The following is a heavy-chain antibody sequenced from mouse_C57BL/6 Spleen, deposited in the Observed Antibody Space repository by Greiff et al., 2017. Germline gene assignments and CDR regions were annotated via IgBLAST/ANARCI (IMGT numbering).Heavy chain of an antibody. Sequence: QVQLQQPGAELVKPGASVKLSCKASGYTFTSYWMHWVKQRPGQGLEWIGMIHPNSGSTNYNEKFKRKATLTVDKSSSTAYMQLSSLTSEDSAVYYCARGDFITTAVADYWGQGTTLTVSS. V-gene: IGHV1-64*01. J-gene: IGHJ2*01. CDR1: GYTFTSYW. D-gene: IGHD1-1*01. CDR2: IHPNSGST. CDR3: ARGDFITTAVADY.